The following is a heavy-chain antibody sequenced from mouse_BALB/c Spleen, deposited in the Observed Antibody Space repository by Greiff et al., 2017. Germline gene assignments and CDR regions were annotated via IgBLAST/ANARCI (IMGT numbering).Heavy chain of an antibody. Sequence: EVQLVESGTVLARPGASVKMSCKASGYTFTSYWMHWVKQRPGQGLEWIGAIYPGNSDTSYNQKFKGKAKLTAVTSTSTAYMELSSLTNEDSAVYYCVYDYGSSYAMDYWGQGTSVTVSS. J-gene: IGHJ4*01. V-gene: IGHV1-5*01. D-gene: IGHD2-4*01. CDR2: IYPGNSDT. CDR1: GYTFTSYW. CDR3: VYDYGSSYAMDY.